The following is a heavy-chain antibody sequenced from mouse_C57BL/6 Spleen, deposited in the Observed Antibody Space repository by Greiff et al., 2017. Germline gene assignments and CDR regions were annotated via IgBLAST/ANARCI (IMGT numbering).Heavy chain of an antibody. D-gene: IGHD1-1*01. J-gene: IGHJ4*01. CDR3: ASLIATVVARMDY. CDR1: GYLIPSAYY. Sequence: LMESGPGLVKPSQSLSLTCSVTGYLIPSAYYCNWIRQFPGNILEWMCYISYDGSLNYNPSSKNRISITRNTSKKQFFLKLNSVTTEDTAKYYGASLIATVVARMDYWGQGTSVTVSS. CDR2: ISYDGSL. V-gene: IGHV3-6*01.